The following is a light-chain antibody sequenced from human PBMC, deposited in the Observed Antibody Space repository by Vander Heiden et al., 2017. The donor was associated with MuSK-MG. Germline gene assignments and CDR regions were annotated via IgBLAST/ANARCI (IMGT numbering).Light chain of an antibody. CDR2: AAS. Sequence: ESVLTQSPGTVSLSPGERETMTSRCSQSVGSSYLAWYQQKPGQAPRVLIYAASTRATGISDRFSGSGSGTDFTLTISSVEPEDFAVYYCQQYGRSPYTFGQGTRLDMK. V-gene: IGKV3-20*01. CDR1: QSVGSSY. J-gene: IGKJ2*01. CDR3: QQYGRSPYT.